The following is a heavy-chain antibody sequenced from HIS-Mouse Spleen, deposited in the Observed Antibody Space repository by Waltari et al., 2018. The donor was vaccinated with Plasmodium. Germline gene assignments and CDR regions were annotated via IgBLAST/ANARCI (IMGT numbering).Heavy chain of an antibody. V-gene: IGHV3-7*01. D-gene: IGHD6-13*01. CDR3: ASSWYWYFDL. CDR2: IKQDGSEK. CDR1: GFTFSRYW. J-gene: IGHJ2*01. Sequence: EVQLVESGGGLVQPGGSLRLSCAASGFTFSRYWMSWVRQATGKGLEWVAKIKQDGSEKYYVDSVKGRFTISRDNAKNSLYLQMNSLRAEDTAVYYCASSWYWYFDLWGRGTLVTVSS.